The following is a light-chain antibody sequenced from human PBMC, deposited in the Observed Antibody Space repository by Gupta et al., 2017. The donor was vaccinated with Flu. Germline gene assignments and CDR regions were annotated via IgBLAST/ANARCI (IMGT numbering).Light chain of an antibody. J-gene: IGLJ3*02. V-gene: IGLV2-11*01. CDR2: DVN. Sequence: QSDLAPPRSVPRSPGLLGIISCTGTSTVVGGYSYVSCYQQHPGQAPQVIIYDVNKKPSGVADRFSCPKSGNAASLPIPGLQAEDEDEYWCCPYSGTYRLVFGGGTKLTVL. CDR3: CPYSGTYRLV. CDR1: STVVGGYSY.